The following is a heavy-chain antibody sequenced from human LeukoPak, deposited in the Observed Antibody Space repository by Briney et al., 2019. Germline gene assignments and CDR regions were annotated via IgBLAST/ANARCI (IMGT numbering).Heavy chain of an antibody. D-gene: IGHD3-22*01. V-gene: IGHV1-8*01. J-gene: IGHJ4*02. Sequence: ASVKVSCKASGYTFTNNDINWMRQATGQGLEWLGWMNPNSGNTGYAQKFQGRVTMTRNTSINTAYMELSSLKSEDTAVYYCARGREYSSGPGFDYWAQGTLVTVSS. CDR2: MNPNSGNT. CDR3: ARGREYSSGPGFDY. CDR1: GYTFTNND.